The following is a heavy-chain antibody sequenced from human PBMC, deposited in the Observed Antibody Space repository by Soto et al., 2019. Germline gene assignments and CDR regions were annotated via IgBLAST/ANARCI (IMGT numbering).Heavy chain of an antibody. Sequence: GESLRLSCAASGFTFSNAWMSWVRQAPGKGLEWVSYISSSSSTIYYADSVQGRFTISRDNAKNSLYLQMNSLRAEDTAVYYCAGGDLLDYWGQGTLVTVSS. D-gene: IGHD3-16*01. CDR1: GFTFSNAW. V-gene: IGHV3-48*01. CDR2: ISSSSSTI. J-gene: IGHJ4*02. CDR3: AGGDLLDY.